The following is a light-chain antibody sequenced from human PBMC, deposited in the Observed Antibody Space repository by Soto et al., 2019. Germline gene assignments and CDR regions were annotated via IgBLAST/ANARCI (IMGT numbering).Light chain of an antibody. CDR1: SSDVGGYNY. CDR2: EVN. Sequence: QSALTQPPSVSGSPGQSVTISCTGTSSDVGGYNYVSWYQQHPGKAPKLIICEVNKRPSGVPDRFSGSKSGNTASLTVSGLQADDEADYYCSSYTGGTTPVLFGGGTKVTVL. J-gene: IGLJ2*01. CDR3: SSYTGGTTPVL. V-gene: IGLV2-8*01.